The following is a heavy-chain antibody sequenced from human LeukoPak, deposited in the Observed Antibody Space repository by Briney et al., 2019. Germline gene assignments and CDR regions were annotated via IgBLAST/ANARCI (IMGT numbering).Heavy chain of an antibody. CDR3: AREARKTIFGVVPSGAFDI. J-gene: IGHJ3*02. CDR2: IKGDGTDK. V-gene: IGHV3-7*01. Sequence: GGSLRLSCAASTFTFNNCWMTWVRQAPGKGLEWVANIKGDGTDKEYVDSVKGRFTISRDNAKNSLYLQMNSLRAEDTAVYYCAREARKTIFGVVPSGAFDIWGQGTMVTVSS. CDR1: TFTFNNCW. D-gene: IGHD3-3*01.